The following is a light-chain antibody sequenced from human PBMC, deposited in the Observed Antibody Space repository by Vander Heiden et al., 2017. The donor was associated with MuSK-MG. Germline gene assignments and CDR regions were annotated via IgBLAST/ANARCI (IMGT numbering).Light chain of an antibody. CDR3: QSYDSSLSVRV. Sequence: QSVLTQPPSVSGAPGQRVTIAFTGSSPNIGAGYHGHLYQELPGTAPKRLVYGNGNRPVGVPYRFSGSKSGTSASLAITWLQAEDEADYYCQSYDSSLSVRVFGTGTKVTVL. CDR1: SPNIGAGYH. CDR2: GNG. J-gene: IGLJ1*01. V-gene: IGLV1-40*01.